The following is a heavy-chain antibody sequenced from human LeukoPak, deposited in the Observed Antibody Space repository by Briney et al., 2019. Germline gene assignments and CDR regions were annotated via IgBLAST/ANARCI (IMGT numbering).Heavy chain of an antibody. CDR2: ISGSGTTT. CDR1: GFSFSAYA. CDR3: APIHYYSWDWFDP. Sequence: PGGSLRLSCVGSGFSFSAYAMSWVRQAPGKGLEWVSGISGSGTTTYYGDSVKGRCTISRDNSKNTVYLQMNNLRAEDTAVYYCAPIHYYSWDWFDPWGQGTLVTVSS. V-gene: IGHV3-23*01. D-gene: IGHD3-10*01. J-gene: IGHJ5*02.